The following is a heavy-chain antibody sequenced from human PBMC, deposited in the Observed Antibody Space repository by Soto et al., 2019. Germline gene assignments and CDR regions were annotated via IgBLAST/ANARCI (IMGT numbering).Heavy chain of an antibody. CDR3: ARDGYSYGYYFDY. CDR2: TYYRSKWYN. Sequence: SETLSLTCAISGDSVSSNSAAWNWIRQSPSRGLEWLGRTYYRSKWYNDYAVSVKSRIIINPDTSKNQFSRQLNSVTPEDTALYYCARDGYSYGYYFDYWGQGPLVTVSS. V-gene: IGHV6-1*01. CDR1: GDSVSSNSAA. D-gene: IGHD5-18*01. J-gene: IGHJ4*02.